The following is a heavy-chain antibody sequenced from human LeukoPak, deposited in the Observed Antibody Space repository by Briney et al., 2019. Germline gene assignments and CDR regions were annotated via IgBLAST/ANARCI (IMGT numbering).Heavy chain of an antibody. CDR2: INFGGGSM. J-gene: IGHJ4*02. V-gene: IGHV3-23*01. CDR1: GFTFNNFA. CDR3: AKGHSYDILTGRYSSKGFYFDY. Sequence: GGSLRLSCAASGFTFNNFAMTWIRQAPGKGLEWVSSINFGGGSMYYKDSVKGRFTISRDNSMSTVYLQLSILRADDSAMYYCAKGHSYDILTGRYSSKGFYFDYWGQGTLVTVSS. D-gene: IGHD3-9*01.